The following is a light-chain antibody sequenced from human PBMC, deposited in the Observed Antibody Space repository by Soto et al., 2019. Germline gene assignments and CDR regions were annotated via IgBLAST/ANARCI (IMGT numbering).Light chain of an antibody. Sequence: EIVMTQSPATLSVSPGERATLSCRASQSVSSNLAWYQQKAGQAPRLLIYGASTRATGIPDRFSGSGSGTEFTLTISSLQSEDFAVYYCQQYNNWPPWTFGQGTKVEIK. V-gene: IGKV3-15*01. J-gene: IGKJ1*01. CDR2: GAS. CDR3: QQYNNWPPWT. CDR1: QSVSSN.